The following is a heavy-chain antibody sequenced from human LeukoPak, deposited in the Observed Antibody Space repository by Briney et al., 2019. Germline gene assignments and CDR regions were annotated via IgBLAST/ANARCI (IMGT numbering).Heavy chain of an antibody. V-gene: IGHV3-53*01. CDR1: GFTVSSHY. J-gene: IGHJ3*02. CDR2: IHSDGKT. D-gene: IGHD3-10*01. CDR3: ARGGAFDI. Sequence: QPGGSLRLSCAASGFTVSSHYISWVRQATGKGLEWVAIIHSDGKTYYSDSVKGRFTIPRDNSKNTLYLQMNSLRTEDTAVYYCARGGAFDIWGQGTMVTVSS.